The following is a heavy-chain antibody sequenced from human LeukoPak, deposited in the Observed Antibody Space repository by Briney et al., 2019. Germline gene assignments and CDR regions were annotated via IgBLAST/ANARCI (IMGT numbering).Heavy chain of an antibody. V-gene: IGHV4-39*07. CDR1: GGSISSSSYY. Sequence: SETLSLTCTVSGGSISSSSYYWGWIRQPPGKGLEWIGSIYYSGSTYYNPSLKSRVTISVDTSKNQFSLKLSSVTAADTAVYYCARAGIVGATLYFDYWGQGTLVTVSS. J-gene: IGHJ4*02. CDR3: ARAGIVGATLYFDY. CDR2: IYYSGST. D-gene: IGHD1-26*01.